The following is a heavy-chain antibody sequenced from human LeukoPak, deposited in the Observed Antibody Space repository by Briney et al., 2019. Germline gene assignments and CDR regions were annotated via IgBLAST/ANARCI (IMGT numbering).Heavy chain of an antibody. D-gene: IGHD4/OR15-4a*01. Sequence: SETLSLTCTVSGGSISSSSYYWGWIRQPPGKGLEWIGSIYYSGSTYYNPSLKSRVTISVDTSKNQFSLTLSSVTAADTAVYYCARGGGLGANFPRPNWFDPWGQGTLVTVSS. CDR2: IYYSGST. J-gene: IGHJ5*02. CDR3: ARGGGLGANFPRPNWFDP. CDR1: GGSISSSSYY. V-gene: IGHV4-39*07.